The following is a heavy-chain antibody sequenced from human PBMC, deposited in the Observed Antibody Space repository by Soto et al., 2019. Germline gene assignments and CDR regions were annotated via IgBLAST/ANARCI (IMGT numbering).Heavy chain of an antibody. CDR1: GYSFTSYW. V-gene: IGHV5-51*01. Sequence: GESLKISCKGSGYSFTSYWIGWVRQMPGKGLECMGIIFPGDSDTRYSPSFQGQVTISSDKSVRTAYLQWSSLKASDTAMYYCARTPVEYSSSDAFDIWGQGTMVTVSS. J-gene: IGHJ3*02. CDR2: IFPGDSDT. D-gene: IGHD6-6*01. CDR3: ARTPVEYSSSDAFDI.